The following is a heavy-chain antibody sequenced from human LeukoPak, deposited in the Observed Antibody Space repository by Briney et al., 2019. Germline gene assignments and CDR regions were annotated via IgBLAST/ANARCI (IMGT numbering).Heavy chain of an antibody. CDR3: ARGYSGYDSFDY. CDR2: IYYSGST. CDR1: GGYITSYY. Sequence: SETLSLTCTVSGGYITSYYWSWIRQPPGKGLEWIGYIYYSGSTKYNPSLKSRVTISVDTSKNQFSLKLSSVTAADTAVYYCARGYSGYDSFDYWGQGTLVTVSS. J-gene: IGHJ4*02. V-gene: IGHV4-59*01. D-gene: IGHD5-12*01.